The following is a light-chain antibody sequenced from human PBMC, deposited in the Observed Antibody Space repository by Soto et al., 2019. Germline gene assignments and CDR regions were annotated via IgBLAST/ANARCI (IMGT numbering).Light chain of an antibody. CDR2: AAS. CDR3: QQSYSIPYV. J-gene: IGKJ2*01. Sequence: DIQMTQSPSYLSASVGDRVTITCRASQSISTYVNWYQQKPGKAPQLLIHAASSLQGGVPSRFSGSGSDTDFTLTISSLHPEDFATYYCQQSYSIPYVFGQATKLEIE. V-gene: IGKV1-39*01. CDR1: QSISTY.